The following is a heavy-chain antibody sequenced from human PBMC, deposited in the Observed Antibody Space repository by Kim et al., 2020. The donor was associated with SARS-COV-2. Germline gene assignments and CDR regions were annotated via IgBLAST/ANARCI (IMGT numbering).Heavy chain of an antibody. J-gene: IGHJ4*02. CDR3: ARQLLWFGELSEYYFDY. CDR2: IYYSGST. CDR1: GGSISSSSYY. V-gene: IGHV4-39*01. Sequence: SETLSLTCTVSGGSISSSSYYWGWIRQPPGKGLEWIGSIYYSGSTYYNPSLKSRVTISVDTSKNQFSLKPSSVTAADTAVYYCARQLLWFGELSEYYFDYWGQGTLVTVSS. D-gene: IGHD3-10*01.